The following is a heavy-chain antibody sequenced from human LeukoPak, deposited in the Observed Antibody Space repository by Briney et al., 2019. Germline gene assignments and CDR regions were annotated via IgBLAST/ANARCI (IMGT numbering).Heavy chain of an antibody. J-gene: IGHJ4*02. CDR1: GYTFTGYY. Sequence: ASVKVSCKASGYTFTGYYMHWVRQAPGQGLEWMGWINPNSGGTNYAQKFQGRVTMTRDTSISTAYMELSRLRSDDTAVYYCARDLSPSSSMVFDYWGQGTLVTVSS. D-gene: IGHD4/OR15-4a*01. CDR2: INPNSGGT. V-gene: IGHV1-2*02. CDR3: ARDLSPSSSMVFDY.